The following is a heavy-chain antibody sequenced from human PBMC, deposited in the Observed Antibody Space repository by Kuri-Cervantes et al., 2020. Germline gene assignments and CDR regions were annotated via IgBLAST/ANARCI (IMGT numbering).Heavy chain of an antibody. CDR1: GGSISSYY. CDR2: VYYSGST. D-gene: IGHD5-12*01. CDR3: ARQRGGRPRYSAYAKRDDASDI. Sequence: SETLSLTCTVSGGSISSYYWSWIRQPPGKGLEWIGYVYYSGSTNYSPSLKSRVTVSVDTSKNQFSLKLSSVTAADTAVYYCARQRGGRPRYSAYAKRDDASDIWGQGTMVTVSS. J-gene: IGHJ3*02. V-gene: IGHV4-59*08.